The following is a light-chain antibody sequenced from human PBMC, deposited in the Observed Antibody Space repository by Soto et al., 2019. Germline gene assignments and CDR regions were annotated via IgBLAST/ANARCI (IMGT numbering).Light chain of an antibody. CDR1: SRDVGFYNW. CDR3: ASYAGTRLFV. V-gene: IGLV2-8*01. CDR2: EVT. Sequence: QSLLSHPPSASGSPGHSLTISCTGTSRDVGFYNWVSWYQQRPGKAPKLVIYEVTKRPSGVPDRFSGSKSGSTASLTVSGLQADDEADYYCASYAGTRLFVFGSGTKVTVL. J-gene: IGLJ1*01.